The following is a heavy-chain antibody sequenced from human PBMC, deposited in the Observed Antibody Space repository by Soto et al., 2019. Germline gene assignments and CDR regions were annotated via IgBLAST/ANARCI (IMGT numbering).Heavy chain of an antibody. Sequence: GSLILSWSSSGFTFSYFCMHLVLQPPGKGLEFVSAIKSQGDTTYYADSVKGRFTISRDNSENTLYLQMSSLRPEDTTVYYCVKDRSLEVPEKYYFDYWGQGTLVTVSS. CDR2: IKSQGDTT. CDR1: GFTFSYFC. CDR3: VKDRSLEVPEKYYFDY. D-gene: IGHD3-16*02. V-gene: IGHV3-64D*08. J-gene: IGHJ4*02.